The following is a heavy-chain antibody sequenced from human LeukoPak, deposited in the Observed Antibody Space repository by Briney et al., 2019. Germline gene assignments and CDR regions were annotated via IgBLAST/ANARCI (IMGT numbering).Heavy chain of an antibody. CDR2: LSGSGGST. J-gene: IGHJ6*02. V-gene: IGHV3-23*01. Sequence: GGSLRLSCAASGFTFSSYAMSWVRQAPGKGLEWVSALSGSGGSTYYADSVKGRLTISRDNSKNTPYLQMNSLRAEDTAVYYCAKDLSYGMDVWGQGTTVTVSS. CDR3: AKDLSYGMDV. CDR1: GFTFSSYA.